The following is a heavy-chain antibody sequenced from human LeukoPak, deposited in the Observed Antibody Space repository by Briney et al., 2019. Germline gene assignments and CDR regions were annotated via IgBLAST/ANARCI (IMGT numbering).Heavy chain of an antibody. D-gene: IGHD3-10*01. Sequence: GGSLRLSCAPSGFTFSSYGMHWVRQAPGKGLEWVAFIRNDGSIRYYADSLKGRFTISRDNSKNTLYLQMSSLRVDDTAVYYCAKGRAGMVRGVCDYWGQGTLVTVSS. CDR2: IRNDGSIR. CDR1: GFTFSSYG. J-gene: IGHJ4*02. CDR3: AKGRAGMVRGVCDY. V-gene: IGHV3-30*02.